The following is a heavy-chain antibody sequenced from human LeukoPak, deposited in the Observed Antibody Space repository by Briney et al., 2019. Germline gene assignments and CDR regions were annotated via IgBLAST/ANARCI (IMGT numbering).Heavy chain of an antibody. Sequence: GGSLRLSCAVSGFTFSSYWMHWVRHAPGKGLMWVSRINGDGISTAYADSVKGRFTISRDNGRNTLYLQMTTLRPEDAAVYYCARGEFYSNYGYYYLDVWGKGTPVTVSS. J-gene: IGHJ6*03. V-gene: IGHV3-74*03. CDR2: INGDGIST. CDR1: GFTFSSYW. D-gene: IGHD4-11*01. CDR3: ARGEFYSNYGYYYLDV.